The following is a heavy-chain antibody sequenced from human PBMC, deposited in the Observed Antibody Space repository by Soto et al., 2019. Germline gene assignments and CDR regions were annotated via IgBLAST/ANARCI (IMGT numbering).Heavy chain of an antibody. Sequence: SVKVSCKASGGTFSSYAISWVRQAPGQGLEWMGGIIPIFGTANYAQKFQGRVTITADESTSTAYMELSSLRSEDTAVYYCARDGVYCSSTSCYGNWFDPWGQGTLVTVSS. V-gene: IGHV1-69*13. CDR1: GGTFSSYA. D-gene: IGHD2-2*01. CDR3: ARDGVYCSSTSCYGNWFDP. CDR2: IIPIFGTA. J-gene: IGHJ5*02.